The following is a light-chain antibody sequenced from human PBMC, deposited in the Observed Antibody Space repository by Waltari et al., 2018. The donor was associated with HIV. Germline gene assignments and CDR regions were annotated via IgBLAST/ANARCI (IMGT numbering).Light chain of an antibody. V-gene: IGKV1-13*02. Sequence: AIQLAQSPSSLSAYVGDIVTITCRASQGVRNALAWYQQKPGRPPKLLIYDASTLEGGVPSRFSGSLSGTDFNLTISNLQPEDSATYYCQQFRTYPRTFGQGATLEIK. CDR1: QGVRNA. J-gene: IGKJ2*01. CDR3: QQFRTYPRT. CDR2: DAS.